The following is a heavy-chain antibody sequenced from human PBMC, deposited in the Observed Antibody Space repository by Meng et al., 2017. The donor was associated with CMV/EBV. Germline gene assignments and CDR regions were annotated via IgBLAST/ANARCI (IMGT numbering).Heavy chain of an antibody. Sequence: QVQRTGSGPGRVKPSETLSLTCTVSGGSISSYYWSWIRQPPGKGLEWIGYIYYSGSTNYNPSLKSRVTISVDTSKNQFSLKLSSVTAADTAVYYCASSVYYDFWSGSQTFDYWGQGTLVTVSS. V-gene: IGHV4-59*01. D-gene: IGHD3-3*01. CDR2: IYYSGST. J-gene: IGHJ4*02. CDR3: ASSVYYDFWSGSQTFDY. CDR1: GGSISSYY.